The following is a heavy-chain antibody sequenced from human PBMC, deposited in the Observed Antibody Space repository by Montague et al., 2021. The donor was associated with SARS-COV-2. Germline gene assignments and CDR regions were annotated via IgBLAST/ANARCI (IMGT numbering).Heavy chain of an antibody. V-gene: IGHV3-53*01. Sequence: SLRLSCAASGFTVSSNYMSWVRQAPGKGLEWVSVIYSGGSTYYADSVKGRFTISRDNSKNTLYLQMNSLRAEDTAVYYCARDVGGNFPTSFDYWGQGTLVTVSS. D-gene: IGHD4-23*01. CDR2: IYSGGST. J-gene: IGHJ4*02. CDR3: ARDVGGNFPTSFDY. CDR1: GFTVSSNY.